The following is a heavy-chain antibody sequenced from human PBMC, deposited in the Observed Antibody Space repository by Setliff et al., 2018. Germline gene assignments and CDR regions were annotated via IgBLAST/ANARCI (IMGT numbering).Heavy chain of an antibody. CDR2: VDPEDGET. V-gene: IGHV1-69-2*01. CDR3: ATAPITMVRGVIPINWFDP. D-gene: IGHD3-10*01. CDR1: GYTFTDYY. J-gene: IGHJ5*02. Sequence: ASVKVSCKASGYTFTDYYMHWVQQAPGKGLEWTGRVDPEDGETIYAEKFQGRVTITADTSTDTAYMELSSLRSEDTAVYYCATAPITMVRGVIPINWFDPWGQGTLVTVSS.